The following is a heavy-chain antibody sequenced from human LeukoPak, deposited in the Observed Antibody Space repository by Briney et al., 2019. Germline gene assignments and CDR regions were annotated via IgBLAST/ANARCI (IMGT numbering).Heavy chain of an antibody. J-gene: IGHJ3*02. V-gene: IGHV4-34*01. D-gene: IGHD2-15*01. CDR1: GGSFSGYY. CDR2: INHSGST. Sequence: KPSETLSLTCAVYGGSFSGYYWSWIRQPPGKGLEWIGEINHSGSTNYNPSLKSRVTISVDTSKNQFSLKLSSVTAAGTAVYYCSYSFDAFDIWGQGTMVTVSS. CDR3: SYSFDAFDI.